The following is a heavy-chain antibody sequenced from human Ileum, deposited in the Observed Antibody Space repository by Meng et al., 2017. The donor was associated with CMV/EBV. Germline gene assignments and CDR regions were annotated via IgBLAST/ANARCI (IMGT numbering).Heavy chain of an antibody. V-gene: IGHV3-30*02. Sequence: GESLKISCAASGFTFSSYGMHWVRQAPGKGLEWVAFIRYDGSNKYYADSVKGRFTISRDNSKNTLYLQMNSLKSEDTAVYYCTKGGPLGSYFDYWGQGALVTVSS. CDR1: GFTFSSYG. J-gene: IGHJ4*02. D-gene: IGHD1-26*01. CDR3: TKGGPLGSYFDY. CDR2: IRYDGSNK.